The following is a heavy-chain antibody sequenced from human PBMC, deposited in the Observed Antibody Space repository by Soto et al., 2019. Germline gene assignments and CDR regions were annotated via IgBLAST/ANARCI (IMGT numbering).Heavy chain of an antibody. CDR3: TADQVVTSDYAMDV. V-gene: IGHV3-15*07. J-gene: IGHJ6*02. Sequence: EVQLVESGGGLVKPGGSLRLSCAASGLTLSNAWMNWVREAPGKGLEWVCRIKTKTEGGTTDYAAPVKGRFTISRDDSKNTLYLQMNSLKTEDTAVYYCTADQVVTSDYAMDVWGQGTTVTVSS. D-gene: IGHD2-21*02. CDR1: GLTLSNAW. CDR2: IKTKTEGGTT.